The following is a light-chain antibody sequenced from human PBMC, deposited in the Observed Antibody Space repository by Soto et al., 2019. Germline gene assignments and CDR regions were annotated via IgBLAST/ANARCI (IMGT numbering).Light chain of an antibody. CDR2: DAY. CDR3: QQYNSYPLT. CDR1: QTISTW. Sequence: DIQMTQSPSTLSASVGDRVTISCRASQTISTWLAWYQQKPGKAPKVLISDAYDLESGVPSRFSGSGSGTEFTLTISRLQPDDFATYYCQQYNSYPLTFGGGTKVEIK. V-gene: IGKV1-5*01. J-gene: IGKJ4*01.